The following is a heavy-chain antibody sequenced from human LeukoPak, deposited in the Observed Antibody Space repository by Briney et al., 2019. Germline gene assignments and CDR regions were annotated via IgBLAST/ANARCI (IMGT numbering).Heavy chain of an antibody. CDR3: ARGGSPPEALGDAFDI. D-gene: IGHD1-26*01. CDR1: GFTFSSYW. J-gene: IGHJ3*02. CDR2: INSDGSST. V-gene: IGHV3-74*03. Sequence: GGSLRLSCAASGFTFSSYWMHWVRQAPGKGLVWVSRINSDGSSTKYADSVKGRFTISRDNAKNTLYLQMNSLRVEDTAVYYCARGGSPPEALGDAFDIWGQGTMVTVSS.